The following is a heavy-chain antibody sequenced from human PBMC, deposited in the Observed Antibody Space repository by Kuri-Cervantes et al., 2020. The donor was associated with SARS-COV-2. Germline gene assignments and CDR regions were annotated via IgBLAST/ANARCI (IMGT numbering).Heavy chain of an antibody. J-gene: IGHJ4*02. CDR3: TTDPHYDFWSGYPQFDY. CDR2: IKSKTDGGTT. CDR1: GFSLSNAW. V-gene: IGHV3-15*01. D-gene: IGHD3-3*01. Sequence: GGSLRLSCAASGFSLSNAWMSWVRQAPGKGLEWVGRIKSKTDGGTTDYAAPVKGRFTISRDDSKNTLYLQMNSLKTEDTAVYYCTTDPHYDFWSGYPQFDYWGQGTLVTVSS.